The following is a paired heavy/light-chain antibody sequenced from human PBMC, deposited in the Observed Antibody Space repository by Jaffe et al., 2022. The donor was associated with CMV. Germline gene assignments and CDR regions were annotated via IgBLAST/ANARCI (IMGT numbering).Light chain of an antibody. CDR2: DVD. V-gene: IGLV2-14*03. CDR3: SSYRSINTPYVL. Sequence: QSALTQPASVSGSPGQSITISCTGASSDIGGYNYVSWYQQHPGKAPKLMIFDVDNRPSGVSDRFSGSKSGNTASLTISGLQADDEAEYYCSSYRSINTPYVLFGGGTKLTVL. CDR1: SSDIGGYNY. J-gene: IGLJ3*02.
Heavy chain of an antibody. CDR3: ARAPGWNWWFDP. CDR2: IHHSGST. CDR1: GASISSGSIGNGDYY. V-gene: IGHV4-31*03. D-gene: IGHD1-1*01. J-gene: IGHJ5*02. Sequence: QVQLQESGPGLVKPSQTLSLTCTVSGASISSGSIGNGDYYWSWIRQHPGKGLEWIGYIHHSGSTYYNPSLQSRLTISVDTSNNRFSLKINSVTAADTAVYYCARAPGWNWWFDPWGQGTLVTVSS.